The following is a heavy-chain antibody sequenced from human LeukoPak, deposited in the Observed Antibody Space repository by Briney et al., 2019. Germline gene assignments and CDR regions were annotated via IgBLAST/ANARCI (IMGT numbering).Heavy chain of an antibody. V-gene: IGHV4-59*01. CDR1: GGSISRYY. CDR2: IYYTGST. CDR3: ARASRDGNNYGCYFDL. J-gene: IGHJ2*01. D-gene: IGHD5-24*01. Sequence: SETLSLTCTVSGGSISRYYWSWIRQAPGKGLEWIGYIYYTGSTNHNPSLLGRLTISVDTPKNQFSLKLSSVTAADTAVYYCARASRDGNNYGCYFDLWGRGTLVTVSS.